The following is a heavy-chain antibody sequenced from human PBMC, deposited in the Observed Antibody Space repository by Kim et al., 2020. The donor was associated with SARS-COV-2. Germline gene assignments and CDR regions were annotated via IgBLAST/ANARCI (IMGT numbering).Heavy chain of an antibody. V-gene: IGHV7-4-1*02. CDR3: ASLNGDYGWMGGIDY. CDR2: INTNTGNP. CDR1: GYTFTSYA. J-gene: IGHJ4*02. D-gene: IGHD4-17*01. Sequence: ASVKVSCKASGYTFTSYAMNWVRQAPGQGLEWMGWINTNTGNPTYAQGFTGRFVFSLDTSVSTAYLQISSLKAEDTAVYYCASLNGDYGWMGGIDYWGQGTLVTVSS.